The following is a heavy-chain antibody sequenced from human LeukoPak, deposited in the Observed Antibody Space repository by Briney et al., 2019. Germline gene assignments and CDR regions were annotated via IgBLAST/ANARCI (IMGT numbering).Heavy chain of an antibody. CDR3: AKDRYLWFGELLNYFDY. CDR2: ISGSGGST. V-gene: IGHV3-23*01. J-gene: IGHJ4*02. Sequence: GGSLRLSCAASGFTFSSYGMSWVRQAPGKGLEWVSAISGSGGSTYYADSVKGRFTISRDNSKNTLYLQMNSLRAEDTAVYYCAKDRYLWFGELLNYFDYWGQGTLVTVSS. D-gene: IGHD3-10*01. CDR1: GFTFSSYG.